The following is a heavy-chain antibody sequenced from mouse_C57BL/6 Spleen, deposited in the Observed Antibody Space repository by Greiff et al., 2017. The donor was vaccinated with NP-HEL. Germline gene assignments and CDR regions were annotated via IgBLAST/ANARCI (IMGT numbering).Heavy chain of an antibody. CDR1: GFTFSSYA. Sequence: EVMLVESGGGLVKPGGSLKLSCAASGFTFSSYAMSWVRQTPEKRLEWVATISDGGSYTYYPDNVKGRFTISRDNAKNNLYLQMSHLKSEDTAMYYCARGGLRRSAMDYWGQGTSVTVSS. CDR2: ISDGGSYT. CDR3: ARGGLRRSAMDY. V-gene: IGHV5-4*03. D-gene: IGHD2-4*01. J-gene: IGHJ4*01.